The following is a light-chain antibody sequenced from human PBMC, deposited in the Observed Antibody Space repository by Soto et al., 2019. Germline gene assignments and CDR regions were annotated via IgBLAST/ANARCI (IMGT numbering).Light chain of an antibody. J-gene: IGKJ1*01. CDR3: QQYSSSPQT. CDR1: QSVSSSY. V-gene: IGKV3-20*01. Sequence: EIVLTQSPGTLSLSPVEVATLSFMASQSVSSSYLAWYQHKPGQAPRLLIYGASSKATGVPDRFYGTGSGTDFTLTISRLEPEDFAVYYCQQYSSSPQTFGQGTKVDIK. CDR2: GAS.